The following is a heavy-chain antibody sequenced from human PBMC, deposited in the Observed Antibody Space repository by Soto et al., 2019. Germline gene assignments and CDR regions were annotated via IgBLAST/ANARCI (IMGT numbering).Heavy chain of an antibody. CDR2: ISGSGGGK. V-gene: IGHV3-23*01. J-gene: IGHJ4*02. Sequence: EVQLLESGGGLVQPGGSLRLSCEASGFTFSTSAMSWVRQAPGKGLEWVSTISGSGGGKYYADSVNGRFTISGDNSKNTLFLQMYSLRAEDTALYYCARNWGIFDYWGQGTLVTVSS. CDR3: ARNWGIFDY. D-gene: IGHD7-27*01. CDR1: GFTFSTSA.